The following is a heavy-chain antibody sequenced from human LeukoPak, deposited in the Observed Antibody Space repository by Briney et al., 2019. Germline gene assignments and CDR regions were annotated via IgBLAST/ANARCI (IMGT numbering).Heavy chain of an antibody. CDR2: ISGSGGST. Sequence: PXGSLRLSCAASGFTFSSYAMSWVRQAPGKGLEWVSAISGSGGSTYYADSVKGRFTISRDNSKNTLYLQMNSLRAEDTAVYYCAKRGAITITTYYFDYWGQGTLVTVSS. D-gene: IGHD3-10*01. J-gene: IGHJ4*02. CDR1: GFTFSSYA. CDR3: AKRGAITITTYYFDY. V-gene: IGHV3-23*01.